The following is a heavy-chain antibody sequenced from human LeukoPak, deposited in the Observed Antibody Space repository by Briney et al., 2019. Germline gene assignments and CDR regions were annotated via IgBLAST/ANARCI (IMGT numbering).Heavy chain of an antibody. V-gene: IGHV3-53*01. Sequence: GGSLRLSCAASGFTVSSNYMSWVRQAPGKGLEWVSVIYSGGSTYSADSVKGRFTISRDNSKSTLYLQMNSLRAEDTAIYYCAKGCSTSCYSTFDYWGQGTLVTVSS. D-gene: IGHD2-2*01. J-gene: IGHJ4*02. CDR3: AKGCSTSCYSTFDY. CDR2: IYSGGST. CDR1: GFTVSSNY.